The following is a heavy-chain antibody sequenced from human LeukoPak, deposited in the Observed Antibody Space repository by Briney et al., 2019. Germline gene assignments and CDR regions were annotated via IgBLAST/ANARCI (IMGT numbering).Heavy chain of an antibody. Sequence: GGSLRLSCATYGFTFTSYSMNWVRQAPGKGLEWVSSIGPSGGSIFYADSLKGRISISRDNAQSSLHLQLSSLRADDTAVYYCARLAGSRPPWYLDLWGRGTLVTVSS. J-gene: IGHJ2*01. D-gene: IGHD6-19*01. CDR2: IGPSGGSI. CDR3: ARLAGSRPPWYLDL. CDR1: GFTFTSYS. V-gene: IGHV3-21*04.